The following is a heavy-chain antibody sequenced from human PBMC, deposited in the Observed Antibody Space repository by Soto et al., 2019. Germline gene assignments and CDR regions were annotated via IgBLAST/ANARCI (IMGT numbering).Heavy chain of an antibody. D-gene: IGHD3-3*01. CDR1: GGSISSGGYY. V-gene: IGHV4-31*03. CDR3: ARVGILEWLLSHYYYMDV. J-gene: IGHJ6*03. Sequence: SETLSLTCTVSGGSISSGGYYWSWIRQHPGKGLEWIGYIYYSGSTYYNPSLKSRVTISVDTSKNQFSLKLSSVTAADTAVYYCARVGILEWLLSHYYYMDVWGKGTTVTVSS. CDR2: IYYSGST.